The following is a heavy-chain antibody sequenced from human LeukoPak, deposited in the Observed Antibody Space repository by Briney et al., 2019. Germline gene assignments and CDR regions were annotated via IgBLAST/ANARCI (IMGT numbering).Heavy chain of an antibody. Sequence: SETLSLTCAVYGGSFSGYYWSWIRQPPGKGLEWIGEINHSGSTNYNPSLKSRVTISVDTSKNQFSLKLSSVTAADTAVYYCARHPRVGSGSYYSPFDPWGQGTLVTVSS. D-gene: IGHD1-26*01. V-gene: IGHV4-34*01. CDR2: INHSGST. J-gene: IGHJ5*02. CDR3: ARHPRVGSGSYYSPFDP. CDR1: GGSFSGYY.